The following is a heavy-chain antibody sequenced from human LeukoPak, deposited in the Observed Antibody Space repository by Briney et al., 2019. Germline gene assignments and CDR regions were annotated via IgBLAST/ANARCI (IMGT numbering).Heavy chain of an antibody. CDR2: ISDSSATI. CDR3: TRVVAPMLVAQAFDY. D-gene: IGHD2-2*01. V-gene: IGHV3-48*04. J-gene: IGHJ4*02. Sequence: GGSLRLSCAASGFIFSNYNMNWVRQAPGKGLERVSYISDSSATIHYADSVKGRFTISRDNAKNTLYLQMNSLRAEDTAVYYCTRVVAPMLVAQAFDYWGQGTLVTVPS. CDR1: GFIFSNYN.